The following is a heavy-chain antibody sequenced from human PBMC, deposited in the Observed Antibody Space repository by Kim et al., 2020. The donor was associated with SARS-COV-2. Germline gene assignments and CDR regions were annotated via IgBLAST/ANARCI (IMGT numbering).Heavy chain of an antibody. CDR3: ARDLSRGRPRGFDY. V-gene: IGHV3-21*01. Sequence: ADSVEGRFTISRDNARNSLYLQMNSLVADDTAMYYCARDLSRGRPRGFDYWGQGTLVTVSS. D-gene: IGHD6-19*01. J-gene: IGHJ4*02.